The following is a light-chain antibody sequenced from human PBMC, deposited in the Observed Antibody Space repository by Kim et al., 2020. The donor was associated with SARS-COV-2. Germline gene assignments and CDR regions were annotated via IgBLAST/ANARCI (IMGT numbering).Light chain of an antibody. Sequence: SHGESTTLSCRASQTVNRYLGWYQQKPGQAPTLLIYSVSTRAAGIPDRFSGSASVTDFTLTISRLEPEDFAVYYCQQYGHSPPITFGQGTRLEIK. CDR2: SVS. J-gene: IGKJ5*01. CDR1: QTVNRY. V-gene: IGKV3-20*01. CDR3: QQYGHSPPIT.